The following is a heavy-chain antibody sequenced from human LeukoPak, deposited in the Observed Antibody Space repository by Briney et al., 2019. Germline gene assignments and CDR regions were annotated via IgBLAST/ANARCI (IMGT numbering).Heavy chain of an antibody. Sequence: GGSLRLSCAASGFSFTGSAMSWVRQAPGKGLEWVSAISVSGGSTYYADSVKGRFTISRDNSKNTLYLQMNSLRAEDTAVYYCAKSSYYDSSGYYREYYFDYWGQGTLVTVSS. CDR1: GFSFTGSA. CDR2: ISVSGGST. CDR3: AKSSYYDSSGYYREYYFDY. D-gene: IGHD3-22*01. J-gene: IGHJ4*02. V-gene: IGHV3-23*01.